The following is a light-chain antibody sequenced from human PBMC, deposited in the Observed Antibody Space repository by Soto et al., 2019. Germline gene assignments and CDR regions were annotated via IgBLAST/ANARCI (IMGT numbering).Light chain of an antibody. CDR3: SSYSSSGTLYV. Sequence: QSVLTQPASVSGSPGQSITISCTGSSSDVGDYNYVAWYQQHPDKAPKLMIFDVTSRPSGVSSRFSGSKSGSTASLSISELQAEDEADYFCSSYSSSGTLYVFGTGTKVTVL. CDR2: DVT. CDR1: SSDVGDYNY. J-gene: IGLJ1*01. V-gene: IGLV2-14*01.